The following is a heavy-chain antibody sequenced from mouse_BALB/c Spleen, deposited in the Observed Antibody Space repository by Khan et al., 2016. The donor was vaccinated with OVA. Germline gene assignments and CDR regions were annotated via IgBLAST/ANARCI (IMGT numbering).Heavy chain of an antibody. D-gene: IGHD2-1*01. V-gene: IGHV2-6-1*01. Sequence: QVQLQQPGPGLVAPSQSLSITCTISGFSLTSYGVHWVRQPPGKGLEWLVVIWSDGHTTYNSALKSRLSISKDNSKSQVFLKMNSLQTDDTAMYYCARRGYYGNYGPYFDVWGAGTTVTVSS. CDR3: ARRGYYGNYGPYFDV. CDR2: IWSDGHT. J-gene: IGHJ1*01. CDR1: GFSLTSYG.